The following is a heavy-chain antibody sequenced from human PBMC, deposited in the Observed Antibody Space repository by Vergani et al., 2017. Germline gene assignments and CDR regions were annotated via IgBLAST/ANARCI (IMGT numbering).Heavy chain of an antibody. CDR1: GFTFTSSA. CDR3: ARDIVVVVAATHYYYGMDV. CDR2: IVVGSGNT. D-gene: IGHD2-15*01. J-gene: IGHJ6*02. Sequence: QMQLVQSGPEVKKPGTSVKVSCKASGFTFTSSAMQWVRQARXQRLEWIGWIVVGSGNTNYADSVKGRFTISRDNAKNSLYLQMNSLRAEDTAVYYCARDIVVVVAATHYYYGMDVWGQGTTVTVSS. V-gene: IGHV1-58*02.